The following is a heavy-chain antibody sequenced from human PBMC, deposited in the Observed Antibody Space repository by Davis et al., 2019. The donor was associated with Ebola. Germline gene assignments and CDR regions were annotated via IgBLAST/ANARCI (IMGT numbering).Heavy chain of an antibody. CDR2: ISSSSSTI. CDR3: ARDLKNYDFWSGYALDYYYGMDV. J-gene: IGHJ6*02. CDR1: GFTFSSYR. V-gene: IGHV3-48*02. D-gene: IGHD3-3*01. Sequence: GGSLRLSCAASGFTFSSYRMNWVRQAPGKGLEWVSYISSSSSTIYYADSVKGRFTISRDNAKNSLYLQMNSLRDEDTAVYYCARDLKNYDFWSGYALDYYYGMDVWGQGTTVTVSS.